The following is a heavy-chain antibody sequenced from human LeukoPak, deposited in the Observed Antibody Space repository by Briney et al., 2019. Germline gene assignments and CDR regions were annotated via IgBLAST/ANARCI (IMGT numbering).Heavy chain of an antibody. CDR1: GDSMGNFY. D-gene: IGHD3-22*01. CDR2: IRTDGTT. Sequence: SETLSLTRSVSGDSMGNFYWNWLRQPAGKGLEWIGRIRTDGTTYANPSFESAVTMSVDTSNNHISLRLSSATAADTAVYYCARSTGFYTTYYMDVWGKGTTVTVSS. CDR3: ARSTGFYTTYYMDV. V-gene: IGHV4-4*07. J-gene: IGHJ6*03.